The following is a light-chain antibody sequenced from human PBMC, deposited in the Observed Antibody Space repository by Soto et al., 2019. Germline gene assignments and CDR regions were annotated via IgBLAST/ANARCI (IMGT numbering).Light chain of an antibody. CDR3: SSYKSSSTYV. V-gene: IGLV2-14*01. CDR1: GSDVGGYDY. Sequence: QSVLTQPASVSGSPGQSITISCTGTGSDVGGYDYVSWYQHHPGKAPKVMIYEVTNRPLGVSNRFSGSKSGNTASLTISGLLAEDEADYYCSSYKSSSTYVFGTGTKVTVL. J-gene: IGLJ1*01. CDR2: EVT.